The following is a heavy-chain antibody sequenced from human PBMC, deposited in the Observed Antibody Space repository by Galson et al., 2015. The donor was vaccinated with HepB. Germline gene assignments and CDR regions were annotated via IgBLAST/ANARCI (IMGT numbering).Heavy chain of an antibody. CDR2: IYIVGTT. V-gene: IGHV4-61*02. CDR1: GDSINSNHYY. Sequence: TLSLTCTVSGDSINSNHYYWNWIRQPAGKELEWIGRIYIVGTTDYNPSLKSRVTISIDTSKNQFSLKLTSVTAADTAVYYCARDLGRTISGVTIRGFDPWGQGTLVTVSS. J-gene: IGHJ5*02. CDR3: ARDLGRTISGVTIRGFDP. D-gene: IGHD3-3*01.